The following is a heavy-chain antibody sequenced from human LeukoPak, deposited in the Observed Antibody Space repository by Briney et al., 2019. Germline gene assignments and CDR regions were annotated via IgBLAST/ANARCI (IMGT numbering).Heavy chain of an antibody. CDR1: GYTSTSSA. D-gene: IGHD2-2*01. V-gene: IGHV1-3*01. J-gene: IGHJ5*02. CDR2: TNAGNGNT. CDR3: ASVGVVPAAPFDP. Sequence: ASVKVSCKPSGYTSTSSAMHWVRQAPGERLEWMGWTNAGNGNTKYSQKLQGRVTITRDTSASTAYMELSSLRSEDTAVYYCASVGVVPAAPFDPWGQGTLVTVSS.